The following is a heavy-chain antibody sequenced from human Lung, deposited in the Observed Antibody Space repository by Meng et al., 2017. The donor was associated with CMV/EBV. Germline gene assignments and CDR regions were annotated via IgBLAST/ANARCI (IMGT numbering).Heavy chain of an antibody. D-gene: IGHD4-17*01. J-gene: IGHJ4*01. V-gene: IGHV5-51*01. CDR3: ARLDDTSDYFSHFDY. CDR2: IYPGDSDT. Sequence: GESLKISCEGSGYNFTNYWIGWVRQVSGKGLEWMGIIYPGDSDTRYSPSFQGQVTISVDKSISSAYLQWRSLEASDTAMYYCARLDDTSDYFSHFDYWGRGTLVTVSS. CDR1: GYNFTNYW.